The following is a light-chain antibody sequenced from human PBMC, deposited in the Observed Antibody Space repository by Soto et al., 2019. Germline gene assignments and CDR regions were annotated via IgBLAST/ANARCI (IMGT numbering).Light chain of an antibody. CDR1: QSVSSN. V-gene: IGKV3-15*01. Sequence: EIVMTQSPATLSVSPGERATLSCRASQSVSSNFAWYQQKPGQAPRLLIYDAYTRATGIPARFSGSGSGTEFTLTISSLQSEDFAVYYCQQYKKWPRTFGHGTKVDIK. CDR3: QQYKKWPRT. J-gene: IGKJ1*01. CDR2: DAY.